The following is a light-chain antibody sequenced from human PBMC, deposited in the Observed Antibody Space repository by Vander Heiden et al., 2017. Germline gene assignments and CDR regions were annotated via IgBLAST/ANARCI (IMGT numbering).Light chain of an antibody. CDR1: SSDVGGYNY. J-gene: IGLJ3*02. Sequence: QSALTQPASVSGSPGQSITISCTGTSSDVGGYNYVSWYHQHPGKAPKLMIYEVSKRPAGVANRFSGSKSGNTASLTISGLQAEDEADYYCSSYTSSSTPVFGGGTKLTVL. CDR3: SSYTSSSTPV. V-gene: IGLV2-14*01. CDR2: EVS.